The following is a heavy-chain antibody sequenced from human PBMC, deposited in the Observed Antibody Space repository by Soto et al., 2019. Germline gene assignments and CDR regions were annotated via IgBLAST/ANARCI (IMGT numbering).Heavy chain of an antibody. V-gene: IGHV4-30-4*01. J-gene: IGHJ6*02. CDR2: IYYSGST. CDR3: ARGTGLYYYYGMDV. CDR1: GGSISSGDYY. Sequence: RSLTCTVSGGSISSGDYYWSWIRQPPGKGLEWIGYIYYSGSTYYNPSLKSRVTISVDTSKNQFSLKLSSVTAADTAVYYCARGTGLYYYYGMDVWGQGTTVTVSS. D-gene: IGHD1-1*01.